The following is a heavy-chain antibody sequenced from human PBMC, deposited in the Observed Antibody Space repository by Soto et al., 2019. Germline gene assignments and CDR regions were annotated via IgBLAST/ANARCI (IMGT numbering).Heavy chain of an antibody. CDR3: ARASTRPYYDILTGYNYYYYGMDV. CDR2: ISYSGRT. J-gene: IGHJ6*02. V-gene: IGHV4-30-4*01. CDR1: GGSISSGDYY. Sequence: SETLSLTCTVAGGSISSGDYYWSWIRQPPGKGLEWIGYISYSGRTYCNPSLKSRVTISVDTSKNQFSLKLSSVNAADTAVYYCARASTRPYYDILTGYNYYYYGMDVGGQGTTVTVS. D-gene: IGHD3-9*01.